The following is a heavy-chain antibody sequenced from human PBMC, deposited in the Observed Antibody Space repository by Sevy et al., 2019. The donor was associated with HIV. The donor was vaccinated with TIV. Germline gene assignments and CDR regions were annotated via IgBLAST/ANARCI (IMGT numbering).Heavy chain of an antibody. CDR2: IYYSGST. Sequence: SETLSLTCTVSGGSISSNYWSWIRQPPGKGLEWIGHIYYSGSTNYNPSLKSRVTTSVDTSKNQFSPKLSPVTAADTAVYYCARDLGLTGFDPWGQGTLVTVSS. V-gene: IGHV4-59*01. CDR3: ARDLGLTGFDP. D-gene: IGHD7-27*01. J-gene: IGHJ5*02. CDR1: GGSISSNY.